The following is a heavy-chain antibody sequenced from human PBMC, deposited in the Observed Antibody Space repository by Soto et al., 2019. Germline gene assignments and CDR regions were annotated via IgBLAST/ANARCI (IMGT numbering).Heavy chain of an antibody. CDR1: GYSFTSYW. D-gene: IGHD3-16*02. Sequence: GESLKISCKGSGYSFTSYWIGWVRQMPGKGLEWMGRIDPSDSNSNYSPSFQGHVTISADKSISTAYLQWSSLKASDTAMYYCARPSDYLWGSYRFVAFDIWGQGTMVTVSS. CDR2: IDPSDSNS. J-gene: IGHJ3*02. V-gene: IGHV5-10-1*01. CDR3: ARPSDYLWGSYRFVAFDI.